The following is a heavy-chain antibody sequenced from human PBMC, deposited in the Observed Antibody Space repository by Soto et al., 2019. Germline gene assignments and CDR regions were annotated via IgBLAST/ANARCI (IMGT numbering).Heavy chain of an antibody. CDR1: GFTFRNYA. D-gene: IGHD4-17*01. Sequence: GRPNRLPYRASGFTFRNYAMSRVSQATGKGLEWVSRISGSGGITHYADSVKGRFTVSRDSSKNTVYVQMNSLRAEDTAVYYCAKVGMAGDYKYFDYWGPGTLVTVSS. J-gene: IGHJ4*02. CDR3: AKVGMAGDYKYFDY. V-gene: IGHV3-23*01. CDR2: ISGSGGIT.